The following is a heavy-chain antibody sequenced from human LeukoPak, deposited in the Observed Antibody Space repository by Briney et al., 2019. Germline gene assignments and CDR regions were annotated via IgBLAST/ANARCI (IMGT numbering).Heavy chain of an antibody. CDR2: INPSGGST. CDR3: ARVAVRGQQLAHYYYYGMDV. Sequence: ASVKVSCKASGYTFTSYYMLWVRQAPGQGLEWMGIINPSGGSTSYAQKFQGRVTMTRDTSTSTVYMELSSLRSEDTAVYYCARVAVRGQQLAHYYYYGMDVWGQGTTVTVSS. J-gene: IGHJ6*02. CDR1: GYTFTSYY. V-gene: IGHV1-46*01. D-gene: IGHD6-13*01.